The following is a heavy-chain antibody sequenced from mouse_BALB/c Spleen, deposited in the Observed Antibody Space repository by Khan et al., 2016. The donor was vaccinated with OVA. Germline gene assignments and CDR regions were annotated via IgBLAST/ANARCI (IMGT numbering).Heavy chain of an antibody. CDR3: ARTARIKY. CDR2: ISYSGST. D-gene: IGHD1-2*01. Sequence: EVQLVESGPGLVKPSQSLSLTCTVTGYSITSGYGWNWIRQFPGNELEWMGYISYSGSTNYNPSLKSRISITRDTSKNQFFLQLNSVTTDDTATYYCARTARIKYWGQGTTLTVSS. CDR1: GYSITSGYG. J-gene: IGHJ2*01. V-gene: IGHV3-2*02.